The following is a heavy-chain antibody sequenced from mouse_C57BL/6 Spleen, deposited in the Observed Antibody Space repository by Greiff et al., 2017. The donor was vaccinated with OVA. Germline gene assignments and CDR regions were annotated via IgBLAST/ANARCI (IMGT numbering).Heavy chain of an antibody. V-gene: IGHV1-69*01. CDR2: IDPSDSYT. CDR3: ARSEYSYPAWFAY. CDR1: GYTFTSYW. D-gene: IGHD2-12*01. J-gene: IGHJ3*01. Sequence: QVQLQQPGAELVLPGASVKLSCKASGYTFTSYWMHWVKQRPGKGLEWIGEIDPSDSYTNYHQKFKGQSTLTVAKSSSTAYMQLSSLTSEDSAVYYCARSEYSYPAWFAYWGQGTLVTFSA.